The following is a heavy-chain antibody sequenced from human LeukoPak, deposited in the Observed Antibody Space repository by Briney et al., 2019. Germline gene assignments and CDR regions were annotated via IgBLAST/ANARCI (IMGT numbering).Heavy chain of an antibody. Sequence: PSQTLSLTCTVSGGSISSGGYYWSWIRQHPGKGLEWIGYIYYSGSTYYNPSLKSRVTISVDTSKNQFSLKLSSVTAADTAVYYCASVHDSSGYHFDYWGQGTLVTVSS. CDR1: GGSISSGGYY. CDR2: IYYSGST. CDR3: ASVHDSSGYHFDY. D-gene: IGHD3-22*01. J-gene: IGHJ4*02. V-gene: IGHV4-31*03.